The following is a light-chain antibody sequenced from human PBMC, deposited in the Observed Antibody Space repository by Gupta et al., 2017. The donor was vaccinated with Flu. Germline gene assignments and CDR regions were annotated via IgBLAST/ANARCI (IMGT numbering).Light chain of an antibody. V-gene: IGKV3-20*01. CDR3: QQYGSSPLT. CDR2: GAS. J-gene: IGKJ3*01. CDR1: QTVSSSY. Sequence: IVLTQSPGTLSLSPAERATLSCRASQTVSSSYLAWYQQKPGQAPRLLIYGASSRATGIPDRFSGSGSGTDFTLTISRLEPEDFAVYYCQQYGSSPLTFGPGTKVDIK.